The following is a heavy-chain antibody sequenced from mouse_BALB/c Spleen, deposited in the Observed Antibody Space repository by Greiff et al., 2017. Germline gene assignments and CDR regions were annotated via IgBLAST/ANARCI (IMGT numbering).Heavy chain of an antibody. CDR3: ARGGLLYYYAMDY. J-gene: IGHJ4*01. Sequence: VKLQESGPGLVQPSQSLSITCTVSGFSLTSYGVHWVRQSPGKGLEWLGVIWSGGSTDYNAAFISRLSISKDNSKSQVFFKMNSLQANDTAIYYCARGGLLYYYAMDYWGQGTSVTVSS. D-gene: IGHD3-3*01. CDR2: IWSGGST. CDR1: GFSLTSYG. V-gene: IGHV2-2*02.